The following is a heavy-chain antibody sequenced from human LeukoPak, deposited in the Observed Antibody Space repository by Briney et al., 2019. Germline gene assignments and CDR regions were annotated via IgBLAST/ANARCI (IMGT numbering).Heavy chain of an antibody. Sequence: ETLSLTCAVYGGSFSGYYWSWIRQPPGKGLEWVSAISGSGGSTYYADSVKGRFTISRDNSKNTLYLQMNSLRAEDTAVYYCAKGQVRFDYWGQGTLVTVSS. CDR3: AKGQVRFDY. J-gene: IGHJ4*02. V-gene: IGHV3-23*01. CDR2: ISGSGGST. CDR1: GGSFSGYY.